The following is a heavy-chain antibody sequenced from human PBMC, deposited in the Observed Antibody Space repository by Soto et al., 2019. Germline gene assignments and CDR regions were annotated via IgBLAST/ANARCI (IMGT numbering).Heavy chain of an antibody. CDR2: IYNSGST. D-gene: IGHD6-6*01. CDR3: ARVSYSSCPRYCYYGMDV. J-gene: IGHJ6*02. CDR1: GGSISSGDYY. Sequence: PSETLSLTCTVPGGSISSGDYYWSWIRQHPGKGLEWIGHIYNSGSTYYNPSLKSRVTISVDTSKNQFSLKLNSVTAADTAVYYCARVSYSSCPRYCYYGMDVWGQGTTVT. V-gene: IGHV4-31*03.